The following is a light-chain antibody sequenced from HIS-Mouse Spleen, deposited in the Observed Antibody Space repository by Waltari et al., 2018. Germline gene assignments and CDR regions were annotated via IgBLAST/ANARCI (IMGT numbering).Light chain of an antibody. V-gene: IGLV2-14*03. CDR3: SSYTSSSFNVV. CDR1: SMYAGGYNY. CDR2: DVS. Sequence: QSALTQPASVSGSPGQSITISCTGTSMYAGGYNYFPCYQQHPGKAPKLMIYDVSNRPSGVSNRFSGSKSGNTASLTISGLQAEDEADYYCSSYTSSSFNVVFGGGTKLTVL. J-gene: IGLJ2*01.